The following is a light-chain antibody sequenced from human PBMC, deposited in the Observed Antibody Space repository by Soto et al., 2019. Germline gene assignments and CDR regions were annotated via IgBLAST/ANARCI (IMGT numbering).Light chain of an antibody. CDR1: QNINSW. Sequence: GDRVTITCRASQNINSWLAWYQQKPGKAPNLLIYEASNLESGVPSRFSGSASGTEFTLTISSLQPDDFATYYCQQYKQYPYTFGQGTKLEIK. CDR2: EAS. V-gene: IGKV1-5*03. J-gene: IGKJ2*01. CDR3: QQYKQYPYT.